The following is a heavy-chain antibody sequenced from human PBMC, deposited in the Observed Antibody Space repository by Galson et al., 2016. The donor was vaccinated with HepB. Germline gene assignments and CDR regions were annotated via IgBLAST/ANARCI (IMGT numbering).Heavy chain of an antibody. J-gene: IGHJ4*02. V-gene: IGHV4-39*07. Sequence: SETLSLTCSVSGDSFNSTIHYWGWIRQSPGKGLEWLGTMYYSGDTYYKPSLKSRVAISLDTSRNQFSLKLTSVTAADTAVYFCATESTSMSFDHWGPGAVVSVSS. CDR2: MYYSGDT. CDR1: GDSFNSTIHY. CDR3: ATESTSMSFDH. D-gene: IGHD5-18*01.